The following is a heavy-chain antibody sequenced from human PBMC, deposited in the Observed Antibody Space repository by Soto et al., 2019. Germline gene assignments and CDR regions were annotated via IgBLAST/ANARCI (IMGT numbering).Heavy chain of an antibody. CDR2: ISGSGGRT. CDR1: GFTFRNYA. Sequence: EVQLLESGGNLIQPGGSLRLSCAASGFTFRNYAMSWVRQAPGAGPEWVSGISGSGGRTYYADSVKGRFTISRDNSTTALFLQMNSLRAEDTALYYCAKDPNGDYVGAFDIWGRGTMVTVSS. V-gene: IGHV3-23*01. CDR3: AKDPNGDYVGAFDI. J-gene: IGHJ3*02. D-gene: IGHD4-17*01.